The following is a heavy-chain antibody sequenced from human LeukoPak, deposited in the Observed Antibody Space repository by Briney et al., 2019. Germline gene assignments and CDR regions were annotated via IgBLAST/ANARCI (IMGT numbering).Heavy chain of an antibody. D-gene: IGHD2-2*01. CDR3: AKGGYCSSTSCPHDY. Sequence: GGSLRLSCAGSGFAFGTYAMSWVRQAPGKGLEWVSSISGSGGGTYYADSVKGRSTISRDNSKNTLYLQMNSLRAEDTAVYSCAKGGYCSSTSCPHDYWGQGTLVTVSS. V-gene: IGHV3-23*01. CDR2: ISGSGGGT. J-gene: IGHJ4*02. CDR1: GFAFGTYA.